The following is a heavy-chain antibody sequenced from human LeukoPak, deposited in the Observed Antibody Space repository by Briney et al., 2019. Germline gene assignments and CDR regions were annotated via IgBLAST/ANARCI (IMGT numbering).Heavy chain of an antibody. CDR1: GFTFSSYG. V-gene: IGHV3-30*18. CDR2: ISYDGSNK. D-gene: IGHD6-13*01. J-gene: IGHJ4*02. CDR3: AKDSSPYSSSWFFDY. Sequence: PGGSLRLSCAASGFTFSSYGMHWVRQAPGKGLEWVAVISYDGSNKYYADSVKGRFTISRDNSKNTLYLQMNSLRAEDTAVYYCAKDSSPYSSSWFFDYWGQGTLVTVSS.